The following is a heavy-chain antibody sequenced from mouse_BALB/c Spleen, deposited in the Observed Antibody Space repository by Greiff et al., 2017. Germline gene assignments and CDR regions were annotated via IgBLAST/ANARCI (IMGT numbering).Heavy chain of an antibody. CDR3: ARDYYRSAMDY. Sequence: VQLQQSGAELVRPGSSVKISCKASGYAFSSYWMNWVKQRPGQGLEWIGQIYPGDGDTNYNGKFKGKATLTADKSSSTAYMQLSSLTSEDSAVYFCARDYYRSAMDYWGQGTSVTVSS. J-gene: IGHJ4*01. V-gene: IGHV1-80*01. D-gene: IGHD2-14*01. CDR1: GYAFSSYW. CDR2: IYPGDGDT.